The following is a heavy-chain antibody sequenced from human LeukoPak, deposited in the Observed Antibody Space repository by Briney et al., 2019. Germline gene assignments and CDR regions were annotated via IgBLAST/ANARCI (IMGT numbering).Heavy chain of an antibody. V-gene: IGHV4-4*09. D-gene: IGHD1-26*01. Sequence: SETLSLTCTVSGGSISNYYWNWIRQPPGRGLEWIGYIYSSGNTDYNPSVKSRVTISVDTSKDEFSLKLNSVTAADTAVYYGTRHSWNPLGRGGYFDYWGQGALVTVSS. CDR3: TRHSWNPLGRGGYFDY. J-gene: IGHJ4*02. CDR1: GGSISNYY. CDR2: IYSSGNT.